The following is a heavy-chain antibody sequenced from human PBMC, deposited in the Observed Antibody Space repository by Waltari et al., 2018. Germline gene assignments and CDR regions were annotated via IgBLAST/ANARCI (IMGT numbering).Heavy chain of an antibody. CDR2: IDPSDSFR. CDR3: SRGYCSDGFCYIFDV. D-gene: IGHD2-15*01. V-gene: IGHV5-10-1*01. Sequence: EVQLVQSGAEVKKPEESLRISCEGSGYSFTSHWSSWVRQMPGKGLEWVGRIDPSDSFRNYGPAFEGHVTISVDQSLRTAYLQWDSLKTEDTAVYFCSRGYCSDGFCYIFDVWGQGTVVTVSS. J-gene: IGHJ3*01. CDR1: GYSFTSHW.